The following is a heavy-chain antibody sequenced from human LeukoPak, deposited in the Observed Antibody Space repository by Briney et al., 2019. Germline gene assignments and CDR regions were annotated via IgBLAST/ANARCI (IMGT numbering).Heavy chain of an antibody. J-gene: IGHJ5*01. V-gene: IGHV1-2*02. CDR2: INSNSGDT. Sequence: GASVRVSCKSSGYTFTDYYIHWVRQAPGQGLEWMGWINSNSGDTEYAQTFQGRVTMTRHTSISTFYMDLVGLRSDDTAVYYCARELVRSFDSWGQGTLVTVSS. D-gene: IGHD3-10*02. CDR1: GYTFTDYY. CDR3: ARELVRSFDS.